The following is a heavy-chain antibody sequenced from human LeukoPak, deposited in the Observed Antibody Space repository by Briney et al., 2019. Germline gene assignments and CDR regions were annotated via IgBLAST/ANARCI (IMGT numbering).Heavy chain of an antibody. CDR2: IKEDGSAR. V-gene: IGHV3-7*03. J-gene: IGHJ5*01. Sequence: GESLRLSCAASGFSFSDYWMSWDRQSPEKGLEWVANIKEDGSARYYVDSVKGRFTISRDNAKNFLYLQMTSLRVEDTAMYYCARDPRDDHNSLDSWGQGTQVTVSS. CDR3: ARDPRDDHNSLDS. CDR1: GFSFSDYW.